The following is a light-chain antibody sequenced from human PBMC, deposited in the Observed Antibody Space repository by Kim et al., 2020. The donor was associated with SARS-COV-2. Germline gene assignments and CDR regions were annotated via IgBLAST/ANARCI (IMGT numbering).Light chain of an antibody. V-gene: IGKV3-15*01. CDR3: QQYNNWWT. J-gene: IGKJ1*01. Sequence: EMVMTQSPATLSVSPGERATLSCRASQSINNDLAWYQQKPGQAPKLLIYGASTRATGIPARFSGSGSGTDFTLSISNLQSEDFAVYYCQQYNNWWTFGQGTKVDIK. CDR2: GAS. CDR1: QSINND.